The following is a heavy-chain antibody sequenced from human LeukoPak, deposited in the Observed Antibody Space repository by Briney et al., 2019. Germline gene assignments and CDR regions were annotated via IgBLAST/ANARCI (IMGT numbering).Heavy chain of an antibody. V-gene: IGHV3-48*02. CDR2: ISGSSSTI. CDR1: GFTFSTYS. J-gene: IGHJ4*02. D-gene: IGHD3-9*01. CDR3: ARDHDWAFDY. Sequence: GGSLRLSCATSGFTFSTYSMNWFRQAPGKGLEWVSYISGSSSTIYYVDPVKGRFTVSRDNAKNSLYLQMNSLRDEDTAVYYCARDHDWAFDYWGQGTLVTVSS.